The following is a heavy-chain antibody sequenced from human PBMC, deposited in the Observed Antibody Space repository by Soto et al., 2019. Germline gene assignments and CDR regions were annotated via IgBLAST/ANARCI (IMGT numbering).Heavy chain of an antibody. CDR1: GFTFSSDG. CDR2: ISYDGSNK. V-gene: IGHV3-30*18. J-gene: IGHJ4*02. D-gene: IGHD5-12*01. Sequence: GGSLRLSCAASGFTFSSDGMHWVRQAPGKGLEWVAVISYDGSNKYYADSVKGRFTISRDNSKNTLYLQMNSLRAEDTAVYYCAKGFNEWLSESNFDYWGQGTLVTVSS. CDR3: AKGFNEWLSESNFDY.